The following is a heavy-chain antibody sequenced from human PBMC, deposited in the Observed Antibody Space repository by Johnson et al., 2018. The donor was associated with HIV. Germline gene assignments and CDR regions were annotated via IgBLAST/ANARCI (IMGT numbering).Heavy chain of an antibody. D-gene: IGHD3-10*02. CDR2: ISYDGSNK. CDR1: GFTFSNYA. V-gene: IGHV3-30*04. Sequence: QVQLVESGGGLVKPGGSLRLSCAASGFTFSNYAMHWVRQAPGKGLEWVAVISYDGSNKYYADSVKGRFTISRDNSKNTLYLQMNSLRAEDTALYYCAKDQWMFDIWGQGTMVTVYS. CDR3: AKDQWMFDI. J-gene: IGHJ3*02.